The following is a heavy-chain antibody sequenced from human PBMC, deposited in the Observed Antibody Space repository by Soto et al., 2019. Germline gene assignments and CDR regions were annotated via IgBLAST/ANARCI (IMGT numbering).Heavy chain of an antibody. J-gene: IGHJ5*02. Sequence: PSETLSLTCTVSGGSISSNYWSWIRQPPGKGLEWIGYIYYSGSTNYNPSLKSRVTISVDTSKNQFSLKLSSVTAADTAVYYCARMEWLLGNWFDPWGQGTLVTVSS. CDR1: GGSISSNY. V-gene: IGHV4-59*01. CDR2: IYYSGST. D-gene: IGHD3-3*01. CDR3: ARMEWLLGNWFDP.